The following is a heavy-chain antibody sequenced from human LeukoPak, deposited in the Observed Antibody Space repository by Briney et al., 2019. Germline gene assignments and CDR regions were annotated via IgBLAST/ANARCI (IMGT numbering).Heavy chain of an antibody. CDR2: IIPILGIA. CDR1: GGTFSSYP. V-gene: IGHV1-69*04. CDR3: ARGLGRLQFNLLS. Sequence: ASVKVSCKASGGTFSSYPISWVRQAPGQGLEWMGRIIPILGIANYAQKFQGRVTITADKSTSTAYMELSSLRSEDTAVYYCARGLGRLQFNLLSWGQGTLVTVSS. D-gene: IGHD5-24*01. J-gene: IGHJ4*02.